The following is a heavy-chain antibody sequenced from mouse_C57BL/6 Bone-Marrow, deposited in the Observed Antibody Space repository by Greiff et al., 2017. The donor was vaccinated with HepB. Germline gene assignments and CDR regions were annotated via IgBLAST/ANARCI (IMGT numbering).Heavy chain of an antibody. CDR1: GYSITSGYY. Sequence: ESGPGLVKPSQSLSLTCSVTGYSITSGYYWNWIRQFPGNKLEWMGYISYDGSNNYNPSLKNRISITRDTSKNQFFLKLNSVTTEDTATYYCARPSYYSNYWYFDVWGTGTTVTVSS. CDR2: ISYDGSN. D-gene: IGHD2-5*01. J-gene: IGHJ1*03. V-gene: IGHV3-6*01. CDR3: ARPSYYSNYWYFDV.